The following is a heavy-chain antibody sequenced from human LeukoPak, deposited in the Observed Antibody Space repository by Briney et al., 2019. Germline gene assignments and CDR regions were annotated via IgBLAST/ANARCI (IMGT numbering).Heavy chain of an antibody. J-gene: IGHJ4*02. V-gene: IGHV3-11*04. Sequence: PGGSLRLSRAASGFTLSDYYITWIRQAPGKGLEWVSYISSSGTTIYYAESVKGRFTISRDNAKNSLYLQMSSLRAEDTAVYYCARGLDDLAARGYYFDYWGQGTLVTVSS. D-gene: IGHD6-6*01. CDR1: GFTLSDYY. CDR3: ARGLDDLAARGYYFDY. CDR2: ISSSGTTI.